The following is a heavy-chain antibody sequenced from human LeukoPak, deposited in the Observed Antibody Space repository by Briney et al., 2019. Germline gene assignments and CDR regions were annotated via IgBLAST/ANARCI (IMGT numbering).Heavy chain of an antibody. V-gene: IGHV1-8*03. CDR3: ARGSPGGGDVET. D-gene: IGHD2-21*02. CDR2: VSPNSGIT. Sequence: ASVKVSCKASGYTFTTFDINWVRQATGQGLEWMGWVSPNSGITGYAQKFQDRVTITGDTSISTAYMELSSLRSEDTAVYYCARGSPGGGDVETWRQGTLVTVSS. J-gene: IGHJ4*02. CDR1: GYTFTTFD.